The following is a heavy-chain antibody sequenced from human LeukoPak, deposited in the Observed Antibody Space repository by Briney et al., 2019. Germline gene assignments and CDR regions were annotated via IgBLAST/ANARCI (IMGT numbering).Heavy chain of an antibody. CDR3: ARDQGYSSSWYDY. CDR2: MNPNSGNT. CDR1: GYTFTSYD. Sequence: ASVKVSCKASGYTFTSYDINWVRQATGQGPEWMGWMNPNSGNTGYAQKFQGRVTITRNTSINTAYMELSGLRSEDTAVYYCARDQGYSSSWYDYWGQGTLVTVSS. D-gene: IGHD6-13*01. J-gene: IGHJ4*02. V-gene: IGHV1-8*01.